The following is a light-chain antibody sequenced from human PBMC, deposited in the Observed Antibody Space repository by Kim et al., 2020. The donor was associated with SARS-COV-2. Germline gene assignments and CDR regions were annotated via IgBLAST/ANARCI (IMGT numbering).Light chain of an antibody. V-gene: IGLV3-1*01. J-gene: IGLJ1*01. CDR3: QAWDSSTYV. CDR2: QDS. Sequence: SVSPGQTASITCSGDKLGDKYACWYQQKPGQSPVLVIYQDSKRPSGIPERFSGSNPGNTATLTISGTRAMDEADYYCQAWDSSTYVFGTGTKVTVL. CDR1: KLGDKY.